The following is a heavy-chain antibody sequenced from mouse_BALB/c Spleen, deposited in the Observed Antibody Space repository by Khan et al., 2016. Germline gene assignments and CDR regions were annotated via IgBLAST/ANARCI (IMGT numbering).Heavy chain of an antibody. D-gene: IGHD1-1*01. J-gene: IGHJ3*01. CDR3: ARGNFYGGSSWFAY. CDR1: GYTFSTYW. V-gene: IGHV1-9*01. Sequence: QVQLKQSGADLMKPGASVKISCKATGYTFSTYWIEWVKQRPGHGLEWIGEILPGSGRTNYNEKFKGEATFTADTSSHTAYMQLSSLTSEDAAVYYCARGNFYGGSSWFAYWGQGTLVTVSA. CDR2: ILPGSGRT.